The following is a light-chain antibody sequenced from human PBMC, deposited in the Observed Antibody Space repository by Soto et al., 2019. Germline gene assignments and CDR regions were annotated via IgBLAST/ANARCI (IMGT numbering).Light chain of an antibody. CDR1: SSDVGGYNY. Sequence: QSVLTQPPSASGSPGQSVTISCTGTSSDVGGYNYVYWYQQHPGKAPKLMIYEVSNRPSGVPDRFSGSKSGNTASLTVSGLQAEDEADYYCSSYAGSNNLVFGGGTQLTVL. CDR3: SSYAGSNNLV. J-gene: IGLJ2*01. CDR2: EVS. V-gene: IGLV2-8*01.